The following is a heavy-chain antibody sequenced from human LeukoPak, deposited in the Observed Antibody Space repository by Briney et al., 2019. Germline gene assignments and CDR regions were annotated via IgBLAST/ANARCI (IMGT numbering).Heavy chain of an antibody. V-gene: IGHV1-2*02. J-gene: IGHJ4*02. CDR1: GYTFTDYY. D-gene: IGHD2-2*01. CDR2: INPNSGGT. CDR3: ARGGDIVVVPASNFPEFDY. Sequence: ASVEVSCKASGYTFTDYYMHWVRQAPGQGLEWMGWINPNSGGTHYAQKFQGRVTMTRDTSISTAYMELSRLRSDDTAVYYCARGGDIVVVPASNFPEFDYWGQGTLVTVSS.